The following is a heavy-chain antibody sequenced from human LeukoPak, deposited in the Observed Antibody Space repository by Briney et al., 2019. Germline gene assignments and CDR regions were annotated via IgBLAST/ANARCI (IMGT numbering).Heavy chain of an antibody. J-gene: IGHJ3*02. CDR1: KFNFNSYG. V-gene: IGHV3-23*01. Sequence: GGSLRLSCTTSKFNFNSYGMTWVRQAPGKGLEWVSSISGSGGSTQYAASVQGRFTISRDNSKNTLYLQMNSLRAEDTAVYYCAKDPNGDYIGTFDIWGQGTMVTVSS. CDR3: AKDPNGDYIGTFDI. D-gene: IGHD4-17*01. CDR2: ISGSGGST.